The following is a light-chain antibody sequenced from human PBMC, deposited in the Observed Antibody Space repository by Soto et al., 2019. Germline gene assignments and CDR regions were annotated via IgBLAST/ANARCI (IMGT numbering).Light chain of an antibody. CDR3: QQYNNWYT. J-gene: IGKJ2*01. Sequence: EIVMTQSPVTLSVAPGERATLSCRASQSVSNDLAWYQQKPGQAPRLLIYGASTKATGIPALFSGSGSGTEFTLTSSSLPSEDFAVYYCQQYNNWYTFGQGTKLEIK. CDR2: GAS. V-gene: IGKV3-15*01. CDR1: QSVSND.